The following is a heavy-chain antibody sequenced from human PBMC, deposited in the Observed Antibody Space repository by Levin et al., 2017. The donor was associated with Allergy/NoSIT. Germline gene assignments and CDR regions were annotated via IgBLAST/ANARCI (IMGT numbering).Heavy chain of an antibody. J-gene: IGHJ4*02. CDR3: ARGRLGFLEWLLDY. V-gene: IGHV1-2*02. Sequence: GESLKISCKASGYTFTGYYMHWVRQAPGQGLEWMGWINPNSGGTNYAQKFQGRVTMTRDTSISTAYMELSRLRSDDTAVYYCARGRLGFLEWLLDYWGQGTLVTVSS. CDR1: GYTFTGYY. CDR2: INPNSGGT. D-gene: IGHD3-3*01.